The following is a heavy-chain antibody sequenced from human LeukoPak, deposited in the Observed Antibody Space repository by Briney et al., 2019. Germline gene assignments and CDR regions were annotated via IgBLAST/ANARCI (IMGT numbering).Heavy chain of an antibody. CDR2: ISSSSSYI. J-gene: IGHJ6*03. V-gene: IGHV3-21*01. CDR3: ARAITMVRGVYYYYMDV. CDR1: GFTFSSYS. Sequence: GGSLRLSCAASGFTFSSYSMNRVRQAPGKGLEWVSSISSSSSYIYYADSVKGRFTISRDNAKNSLYLQMNSLRAEDTAVYYCARAITMVRGVYYYYMDVWGKGTTVTVSS. D-gene: IGHD3-10*01.